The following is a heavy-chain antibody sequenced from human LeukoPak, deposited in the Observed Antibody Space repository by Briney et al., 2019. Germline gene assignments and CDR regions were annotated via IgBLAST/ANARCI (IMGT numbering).Heavy chain of an antibody. J-gene: IGHJ3*02. V-gene: IGHV4-59*08. CDR2: VSYRGST. CDR1: GDPINRHY. D-gene: IGHD2-2*01. CDR3: ATNAGPAAHDAIDI. Sequence: SETLSLTCTVSGDPINRHYWSWIRQTPGKGLEWIGYVSYRGSTNYNPSLQSRVTMSIGTSNNQFSLSLSSVTAADTAVYYCATNAGPAAHDAIDIWGQGTLVTVSS.